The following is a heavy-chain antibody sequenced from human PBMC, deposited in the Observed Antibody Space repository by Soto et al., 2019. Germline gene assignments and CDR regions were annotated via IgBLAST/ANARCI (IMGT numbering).Heavy chain of an antibody. J-gene: IGHJ3*02. D-gene: IGHD3-10*01. CDR2: IKSKTDGGTT. Sequence: EVQLVESGGGLVKPGGSLRLSCVASGLSFRSAWVSWIRQSPGKGPEWVGRIKSKTDGGTTDYATPVNGRFTISRDVSKKGLYLYLHRLTTADTALYYCTTDRLLWFGSGAFDIWGQGTKVSVAS. CDR3: TTDRLLWFGSGAFDI. V-gene: IGHV3-15*01. CDR1: GLSFRSAW.